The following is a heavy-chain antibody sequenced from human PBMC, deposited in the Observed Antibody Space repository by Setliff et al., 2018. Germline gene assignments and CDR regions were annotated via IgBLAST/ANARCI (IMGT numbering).Heavy chain of an antibody. D-gene: IGHD3-16*02. CDR2: INTNTGNP. CDR1: GYSFGTYA. Sequence: GASVKVSCKASGYSFGTYAMSWIRQAPGQGLEWMGWINTNTGNPSYAQGFTGRFVFSLDTSVSTAYLQISSLKPEDTAMYYCARASRFATIVWKGDYYMDVWGKGTTVTVSS. V-gene: IGHV7-4-1*02. CDR3: ARASRFATIVWKGDYYMDV. J-gene: IGHJ6*03.